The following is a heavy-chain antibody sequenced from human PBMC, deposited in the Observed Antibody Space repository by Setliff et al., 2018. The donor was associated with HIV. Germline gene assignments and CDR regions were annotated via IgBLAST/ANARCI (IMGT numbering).Heavy chain of an antibody. Sequence: GASVKVSCKASGYTFTDYAIYWMRQAPGQRLEWLGWINAGNGNTECSQNFQGRVTISRDTSASTAYMELSSLRSEDTAVYYCARDSAIVTTIIDHYYGMDVWGQGTTVTVSS. J-gene: IGHJ6*02. CDR2: INAGNGNT. CDR1: GYTFTDYA. D-gene: IGHD5-12*01. CDR3: ARDSAIVTTIIDHYYGMDV. V-gene: IGHV1-3*01.